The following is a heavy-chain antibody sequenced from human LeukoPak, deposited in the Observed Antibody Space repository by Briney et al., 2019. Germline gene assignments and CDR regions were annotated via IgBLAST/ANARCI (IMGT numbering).Heavy chain of an antibody. CDR3: LRDWYGSGSYWQIRESYFDY. V-gene: IGHV3-15*01. D-gene: IGHD3-10*01. J-gene: IGHJ4*02. CDR2: IKNKTDGGST. CDR1: GFTLSNAW. Sequence: KSGGPLRLSCAASGFTLSNAWMSWLPQAPGKGLEWFGRIKNKTDGGSTDYAVPVTGRFTISGDVSKNTLYLQMNSLKTEDTAVYYCLRDWYGSGSYWQIRESYFDYWGQGTLVTVSS.